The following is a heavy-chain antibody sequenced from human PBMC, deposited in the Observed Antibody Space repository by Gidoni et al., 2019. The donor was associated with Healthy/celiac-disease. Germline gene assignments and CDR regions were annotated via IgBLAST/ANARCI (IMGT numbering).Heavy chain of an antibody. CDR2: IKSKTDGGTT. CDR3: TTVRPLWFGESYYFDY. Sequence: EVQLVESGGGLVKPGGSLRLSCAASGFTFSTAWMSWVRQAPGKGLEWVGRIKSKTDGGTTDYAAPVKGRFTISRDDSKNTLYLQMNSLKTEDTAVYYCTTVRPLWFGESYYFDYWGQGTLVTVSS. CDR1: GFTFSTAW. V-gene: IGHV3-15*01. D-gene: IGHD3-10*01. J-gene: IGHJ4*02.